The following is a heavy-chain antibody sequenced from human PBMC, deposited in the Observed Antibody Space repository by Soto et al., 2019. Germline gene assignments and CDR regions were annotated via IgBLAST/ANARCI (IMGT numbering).Heavy chain of an antibody. CDR3: ARGPEGFHPLSNNWFDP. CDR2: INPNSGGT. V-gene: IGHV1-2*02. J-gene: IGHJ5*02. D-gene: IGHD3-10*01. Sequence: ASVQVSCKASGYTFTGYYMHWVRQAPGQGLEWMGWINPNSGGTNYAQKFQGRVTMTRDTSISTAYMELSSLRAEDTAVYYCARGPEGFHPLSNNWFDPWGQGTPVTVSS. CDR1: GYTFTGYY.